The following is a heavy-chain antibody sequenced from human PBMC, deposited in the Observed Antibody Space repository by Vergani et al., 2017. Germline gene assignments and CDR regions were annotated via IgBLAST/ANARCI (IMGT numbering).Heavy chain of an antibody. D-gene: IGHD3-9*01. CDR1: GFSIDNGYY. J-gene: IGHJ4*02. CDR2: IYRTGRT. CDR3: ARRSGIVYDIFSRPQYFFDF. Sequence: QVQLQESGPGLVKPSETLSLTCAVSGFSIDNGYYWDWLRQPPGKGLEWIGSIYRTGRTHFNPSLKGPVTISVDTSNNHFSLRLNSLTAAHPAVYYCARRSGIVYDIFSRPQYFFDFWGQGTLVTVSS. V-gene: IGHV4-38-2*01.